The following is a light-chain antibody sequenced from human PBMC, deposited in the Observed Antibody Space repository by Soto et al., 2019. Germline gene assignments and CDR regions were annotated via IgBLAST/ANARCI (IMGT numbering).Light chain of an antibody. J-gene: IGKJ4*01. CDR1: QSVDSTY. Sequence: PGERATLSCRASQSVDSTYLTWYQQKPGQAPRLLIYGASGRATGIPDRFSGSGSGTDFTLTISRLEPEDFAVYFCQQYNSWPLTFGGGTKVDIK. CDR3: QQYNSWPLT. CDR2: GAS. V-gene: IGKV3-20*01.